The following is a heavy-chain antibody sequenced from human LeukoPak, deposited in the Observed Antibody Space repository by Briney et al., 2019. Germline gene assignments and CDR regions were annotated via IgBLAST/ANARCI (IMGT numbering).Heavy chain of an antibody. V-gene: IGHV3-66*01. Sequence: GGSLRLSCSASGFTFTNAWMSWVRQAPGKGLEWVSVIYSGGSTYYADSVKGRFTISRDNSKNTLFLQLNSLRAEDTAVYYCARVYSSGYYFFDYWGQGTLVTVSS. D-gene: IGHD6-19*01. CDR2: IYSGGST. CDR1: GFTFTNAW. J-gene: IGHJ4*02. CDR3: ARVYSSGYYFFDY.